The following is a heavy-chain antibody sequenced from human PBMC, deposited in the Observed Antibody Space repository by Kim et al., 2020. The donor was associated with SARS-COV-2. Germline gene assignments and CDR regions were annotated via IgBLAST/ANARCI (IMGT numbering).Heavy chain of an antibody. CDR2: IYYSGST. D-gene: IGHD3-10*01. CDR1: GGSISSGGYY. J-gene: IGHJ4*02. Sequence: SETLSLTCTVSGGSISSGGYYWSWIRQHPGKGLEWIGYIYYSGSTYYNPSLKSRVTISVDTSKNQFSLKLSSVTAADTAVYYCARGYYYGSGSYYNFDYWGQGTLVTVSS. CDR3: ARGYYYGSGSYYNFDY. V-gene: IGHV4-31*03.